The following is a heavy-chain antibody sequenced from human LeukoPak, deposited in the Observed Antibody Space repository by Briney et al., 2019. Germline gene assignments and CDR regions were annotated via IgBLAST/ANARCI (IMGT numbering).Heavy chain of an antibody. CDR3: ARDRGSSWQPYYFDY. V-gene: IGHV3-21*01. Sequence: GGSLRLSCAASGFTFSSYSMSWVRQAPGKGLEWVSSISSSSSYIYYADSVKGRFTISRDNAKNSPYLQMNSLRAEDTAVYYCARDRGSSWQPYYFDYWGQGTLVTVSP. CDR1: GFTFSSYS. D-gene: IGHD6-13*01. CDR2: ISSSSSYI. J-gene: IGHJ4*02.